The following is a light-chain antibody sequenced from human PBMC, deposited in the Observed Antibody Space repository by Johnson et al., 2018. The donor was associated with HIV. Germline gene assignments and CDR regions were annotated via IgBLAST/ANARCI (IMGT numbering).Light chain of an antibody. J-gene: IGLJ1*01. V-gene: IGLV1-51*02. CDR2: ENN. Sequence: QSVLTQPPSVSAATGQKVTISCSGSSSNIGNNYVSWYQQLPGTAPKLLIYENNKRPSGIPDRFSGSKSGTSATLGITGLQTGDEAEYYCGTWDSSLSAGVFGTGTKVTVL. CDR3: GTWDSSLSAGV. CDR1: SSNIGNNY.